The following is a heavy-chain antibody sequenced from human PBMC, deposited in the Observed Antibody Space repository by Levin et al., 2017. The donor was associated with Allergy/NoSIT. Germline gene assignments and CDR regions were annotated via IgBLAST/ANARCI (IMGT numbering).Heavy chain of an antibody. CDR1: GFTFSSYA. CDR2: ISGSGGST. J-gene: IGHJ4*02. D-gene: IGHD4-11*01. V-gene: IGHV3-23*01. Sequence: GESLKISCAASGFTFSSYAMSWVRQAPGKGLEWVSAISGSGGSTYYADSVKGRFTISRDNSKNTLYLQMNSLRAEDTAVYDCAKDLDSNYAPYYCDYWGQGTLVTVSS. CDR3: AKDLDSNYAPYYCDY.